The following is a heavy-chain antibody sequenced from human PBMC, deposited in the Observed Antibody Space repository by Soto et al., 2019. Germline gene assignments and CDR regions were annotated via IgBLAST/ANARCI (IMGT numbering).Heavy chain of an antibody. CDR1: GGSFSGYY. V-gene: IGHV4-34*01. J-gene: IGHJ5*02. Sequence: SETLSLTCAVYGGSFSGYYWCWIRQPPGKGLEWIGEINHSGSTNYNPSLKSRVTISVDTSKNQFSLKLSSVTAADTAVYYCARTGYSYGYRRILHWFDPWGQGTLVTVSS. CDR3: ARTGYSYGYRRILHWFDP. D-gene: IGHD5-18*01. CDR2: INHSGST.